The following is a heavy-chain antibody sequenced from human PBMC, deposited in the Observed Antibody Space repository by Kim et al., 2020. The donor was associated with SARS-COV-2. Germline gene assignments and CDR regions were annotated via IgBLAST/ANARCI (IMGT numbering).Heavy chain of an antibody. V-gene: IGHV3-23*01. CDR2: ISGSGGST. Sequence: GGSLRLSCAASGFTFSSYAMSWVRQAPGKGLEWVSAISGSGGSTYYADSVKGRFTISRDNSKNTLYLQMNSLRAEDTAVYYCAKDGLRYFDWLLESPPYYLDYWGQGTLVTVSS. J-gene: IGHJ4*02. CDR1: GFTFSSYA. D-gene: IGHD3-9*01. CDR3: AKDGLRYFDWLLESPPYYLDY.